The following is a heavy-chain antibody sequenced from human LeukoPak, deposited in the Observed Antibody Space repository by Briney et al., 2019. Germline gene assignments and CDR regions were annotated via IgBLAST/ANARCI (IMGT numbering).Heavy chain of an antibody. V-gene: IGHV4-4*07. D-gene: IGHD2-15*01. J-gene: IGHJ6*03. CDR3: ARVYCSGGSCSAPRAYYYYMDV. CDR1: GGSISSYY. CDR2: IYTSGST. Sequence: SETLSLTCTVSGGSISSYYWSWIRQPAGKGLEWIGRIYTSGSTNYNPSLKSRVTMSVDTSKNQFSLKLSSVPAADTAVYYCARVYCSGGSCSAPRAYYYYMDVWGKGTTVTVSS.